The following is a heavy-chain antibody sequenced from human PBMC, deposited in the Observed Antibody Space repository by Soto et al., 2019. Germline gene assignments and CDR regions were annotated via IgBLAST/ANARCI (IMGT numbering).Heavy chain of an antibody. Sequence: ESGGGVVQPGRSLRLSCAASGFTFSSYGMHWVRQAPGKGLEWVAVIWYDGSNKYYADSVKGRFTISRDNSKNTLYLQMNSLRAEDTAVYYCARDNYGGSSLDYWGQGTLVTVSS. J-gene: IGHJ4*02. D-gene: IGHD6-13*01. CDR1: GFTFSSYG. V-gene: IGHV3-33*01. CDR3: ARDNYGGSSLDY. CDR2: IWYDGSNK.